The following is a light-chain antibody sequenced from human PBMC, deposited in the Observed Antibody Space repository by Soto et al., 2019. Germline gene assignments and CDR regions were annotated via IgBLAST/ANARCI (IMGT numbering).Light chain of an antibody. V-gene: IGKV3-20*01. CDR1: QSISSTY. Sequence: EIVLTQSPGTLSLSPGERATLSCRASQSISSTYLAWYQQKPGQAPRLLIYGASSRATGIPDRFSGSGSGTDLTLTISRLEPEDFAVYYCQQYGSSPPMYTFGQGNKLEIK. CDR3: QQYGSSPPMYT. CDR2: GAS. J-gene: IGKJ2*01.